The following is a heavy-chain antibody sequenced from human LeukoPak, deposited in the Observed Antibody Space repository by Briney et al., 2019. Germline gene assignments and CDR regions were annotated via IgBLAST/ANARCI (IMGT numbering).Heavy chain of an antibody. CDR3: TTGYYYDSSGYYETFDY. J-gene: IGHJ4*02. CDR2: ISRSGSTI. Sequence: GGSLRLSCAASGLTFSSHEMNWVRQAPGKGLEWVSYISRSGSTIYYAHSVKGRFTISRDNAKNSLYLQMNSLKTEDTAVYYCTTGYYYDSSGYYETFDYWGQGTLVTVSS. CDR1: GLTFSSHE. D-gene: IGHD3-22*01. V-gene: IGHV3-48*03.